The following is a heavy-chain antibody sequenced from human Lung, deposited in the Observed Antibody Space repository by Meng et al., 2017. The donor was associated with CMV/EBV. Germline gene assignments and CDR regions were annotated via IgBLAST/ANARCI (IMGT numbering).Heavy chain of an antibody. J-gene: IGHJ4*02. CDR2: LGARDDDT. CDR3: AKGTPGRRNAEN. Sequence: AHSGAGMSGRGASVRVLCAAPQDIFSGYGARCYRQPAGKGLGWGAWLGARDDDTSHAPRFQGRVPVTSDRHTATAYMELRNLRADDTSVYYCAKGTPGRRNAENWGQGTLVTVSS. D-gene: IGHD3-10*01. CDR1: QDIFSGYG. V-gene: IGHV1-18*01.